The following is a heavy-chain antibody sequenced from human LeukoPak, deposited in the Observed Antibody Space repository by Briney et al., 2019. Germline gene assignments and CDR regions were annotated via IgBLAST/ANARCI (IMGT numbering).Heavy chain of an antibody. J-gene: IGHJ4*02. CDR2: IYYSGST. CDR1: GGSFSGYY. D-gene: IGHD2-15*01. V-gene: IGHV4-30-4*08. CDR3: ARDACSGGSCYSGLDY. Sequence: SETLSLTCAVYGGSFSGYYWSWIRQPPGKGLEWIGYIYYSGSTYYNPSLKSRVTISVDTSKNQFSLKLSSVTAADTAVYYCARDACSGGSCYSGLDYWGQGTLVTVSS.